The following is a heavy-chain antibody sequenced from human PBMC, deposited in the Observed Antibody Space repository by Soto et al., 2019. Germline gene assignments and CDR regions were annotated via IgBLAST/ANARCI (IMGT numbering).Heavy chain of an antibody. J-gene: IGHJ4*02. CDR3: ARESEALDY. Sequence: GGSLRLSCAASGFTFRSYAMHWVRQAPGKGLEWVAVISYDGRNKYYTDSVKGRFTISRDNSKSTLYLQMNSLRPEDTAVYYCARESEALDYWGQGTLVTVSS. CDR2: ISYDGRNK. CDR1: GFTFRSYA. V-gene: IGHV3-30*04.